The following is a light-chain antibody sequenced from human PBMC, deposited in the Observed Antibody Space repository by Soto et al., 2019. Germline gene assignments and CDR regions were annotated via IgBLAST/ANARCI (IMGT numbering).Light chain of an antibody. CDR1: SSNIGSAT. J-gene: IGLJ3*02. Sequence: QAVVTQPPSASGTPGQRVTMSCSGRSSNIGSATVNWYQQLPGTAPKLLIYGNDQRPSGVSDRFSGSKSGTSASLAISGLQSEDEAEYYCAAWDDNVNGPMFGGGTKLTVL. V-gene: IGLV1-44*01. CDR2: GND. CDR3: AAWDDNVNGPM.